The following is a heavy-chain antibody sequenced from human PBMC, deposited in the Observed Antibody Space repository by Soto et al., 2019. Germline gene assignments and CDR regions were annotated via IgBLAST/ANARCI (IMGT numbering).Heavy chain of an antibody. Sequence: ASVKVSCKASGYTFTNSDINWVRQATGQGLEWVGWMNPNSGNSGCAQKFQGRVTMTRNTSISTAYMELSSLRSEDTAVYYCANSCECFYESRDFYSSYFDYWGQGTLVSVS. CDR2: MNPNSGNS. D-gene: IGHD3-22*01. CDR3: ANSCECFYESRDFYSSYFDY. J-gene: IGHJ4*02. CDR1: GYTFTNSD. V-gene: IGHV1-8*01.